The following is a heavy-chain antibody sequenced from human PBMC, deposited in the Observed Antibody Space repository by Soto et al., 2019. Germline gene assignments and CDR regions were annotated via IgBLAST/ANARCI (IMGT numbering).Heavy chain of an antibody. CDR2: ISAYNGNA. J-gene: IGHJ5*02. CDR1: GYTFTSYG. CDR3: ARAVAGTNWFDP. Sequence: ASVKVSCKASGYTFTSYGISWVRQAPGQGLEWMGWISAYNGNANYAQKLQGRVTMTTDTSTSTAYMELRSLRSDDTAVYYCARAVAGTNWFDPWGQGTLVTVSS. V-gene: IGHV1-18*04. D-gene: IGHD6-19*01.